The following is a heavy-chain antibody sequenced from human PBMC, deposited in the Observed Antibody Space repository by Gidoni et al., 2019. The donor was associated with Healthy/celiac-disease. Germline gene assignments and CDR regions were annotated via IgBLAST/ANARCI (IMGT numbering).Heavy chain of an antibody. Sequence: QLQLQESGPGLVQPSDTLSLTCTVSGCSLSSRSYSWGWFRQPPGQGLEWIGSIYYSGSTYYNPSLKSRVTISVDTSKNQFSLKLSSVTAADTAVYYCARRGPAIVVVVAATRAGFDYWGQGTLVTVSS. J-gene: IGHJ4*02. CDR3: ARRGPAIVVVVAATRAGFDY. CDR2: IYYSGST. CDR1: GCSLSSRSYS. V-gene: IGHV4-39*01. D-gene: IGHD2-15*01.